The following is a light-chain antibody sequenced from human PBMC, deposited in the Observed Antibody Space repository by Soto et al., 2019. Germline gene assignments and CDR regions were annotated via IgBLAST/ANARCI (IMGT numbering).Light chain of an antibody. CDR1: QNINTF. J-gene: IGKJ5*01. V-gene: IGKV1-39*01. CDR3: QQSYSIPIT. CDR2: AAS. Sequence: DIQMTQSPSSLSASVGDRVTITCRAGQNINTFLNWYQQIPGKAPKLLIYAASSLQSGVPSRFSGSGSGTEFTLTISSLQPEDFATYYCQQSYSIPITFGQGTRLE.